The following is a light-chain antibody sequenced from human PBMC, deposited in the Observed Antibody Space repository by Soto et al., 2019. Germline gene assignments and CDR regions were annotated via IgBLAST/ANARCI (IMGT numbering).Light chain of an antibody. J-gene: IGLJ3*02. V-gene: IGLV1-40*01. CDR1: TSNLGAGYD. CDR3: QAYDYSLTASV. Sequence: QSVLTQPPSVSGAPGQRVTLSCTGNTSNLGAGYDVHWYQQLPGAAPKLVIFGNRNRPSGVPERFSGSKSGTSASLAITGLQPEDEADYYCQAYDYSLTASVFGGGTKLTVL. CDR2: GNR.